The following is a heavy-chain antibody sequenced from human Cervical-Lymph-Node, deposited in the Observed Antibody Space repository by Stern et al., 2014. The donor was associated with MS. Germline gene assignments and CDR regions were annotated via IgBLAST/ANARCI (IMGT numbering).Heavy chain of an antibody. V-gene: IGHV3-15*01. D-gene: IGHD3-22*01. CDR1: GFTFSYAW. Sequence: EVQLVESGGGLVKPGGSLRLSCAASGFTFSYAWMSWVRQAPGKGLQWVGRIKSKTEGGTTDYAAPVKGRFTISRDDSKNTLYLEMNSLKTEDTAVYYCTRVNYFDSSGYAYYYYGMDVWGQGTTVTVSS. CDR3: TRVNYFDSSGYAYYYYGMDV. CDR2: IKSKTEGGTT. J-gene: IGHJ6*02.